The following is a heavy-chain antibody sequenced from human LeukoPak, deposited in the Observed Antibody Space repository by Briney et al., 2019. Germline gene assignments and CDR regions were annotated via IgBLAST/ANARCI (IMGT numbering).Heavy chain of an antibody. V-gene: IGHV3-7*01. CDR3: ARRGYSSGWNRFDY. J-gene: IGHJ4*02. CDR2: IKQDGSEK. CDR1: GFTFSNYW. Sequence: GGSLRLSCAASGFTFSNYWMNWVRQTPGKGLEWVANIKQDGSEKSYVDSVKGRFTISRDNAKNSLYMEMNSLRAEDTAVYYCARRGYSSGWNRFDYWGQGTLVTVSS. D-gene: IGHD6-25*01.